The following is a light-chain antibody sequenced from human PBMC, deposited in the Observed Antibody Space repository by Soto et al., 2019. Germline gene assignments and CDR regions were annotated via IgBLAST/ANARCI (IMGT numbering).Light chain of an antibody. CDR3: QKYTNVPA. CDR1: QGISNY. V-gene: IGKV1-27*01. J-gene: IGKJ4*01. Sequence: DIQMTQSPSSLSASVGDRVTVTCRASQGISNYLAWYQQIPWKVPKLLISAASTLQSGVPSRFSGSGSGTDFTLTISSLQPEDVETYYCQKYTNVPAFGGGTKVEIK. CDR2: AAS.